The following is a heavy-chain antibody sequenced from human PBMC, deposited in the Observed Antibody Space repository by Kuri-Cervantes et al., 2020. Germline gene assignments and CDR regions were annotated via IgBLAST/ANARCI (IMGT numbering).Heavy chain of an antibody. V-gene: IGHV3-15*05. J-gene: IGHJ4*02. CDR1: GFTFSDAW. Sequence: GGSLRLSCAASGFTFSDAWMTWVRQAPGKGLEWVGRIKNKIEGWTTDYAAPVKGRFTISRDDSKNTLYLQMNSLRPEDTAVYFCATPTLLCRTSACLEDYWGRGTLVTDSS. D-gene: IGHD3-16*01. CDR2: IKNKIEGWTT. CDR3: ATPTLLCRTSACLEDY.